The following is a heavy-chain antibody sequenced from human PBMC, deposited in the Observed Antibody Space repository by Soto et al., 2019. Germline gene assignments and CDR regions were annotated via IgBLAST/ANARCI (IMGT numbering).Heavy chain of an antibody. J-gene: IGHJ3*01. CDR3: ARARWELLNNALDL. D-gene: IGHD1-26*01. Sequence: GGSLRLSCATSGFTFSSHGMHWVRQAPGKGLEWVALIWYDGSAKYYADSVKGRITVSRDNSKNTLYLQMDSLRADDTGVYYCARARWELLNNALDLWGQGTMVTVSS. V-gene: IGHV3-33*01. CDR2: IWYDGSAK. CDR1: GFTFSSHG.